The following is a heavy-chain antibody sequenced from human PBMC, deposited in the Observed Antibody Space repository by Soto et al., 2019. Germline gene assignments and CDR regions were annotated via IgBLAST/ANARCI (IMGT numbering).Heavy chain of an antibody. CDR2: IYYGGTT. CDR1: GGSINDDTYY. J-gene: IGHJ5*01. D-gene: IGHD3-10*01. V-gene: IGHV4-61*01. Sequence: SETLSLTCTVSGGSINDDTYYWSWIRQPPGKGLEWVGYIYYGGTTSYNPSLKSRVTISLETSKSQFSLRLTAVTAADTAVYYCARLGRYYQSLDTWGPGTLVTVSS. CDR3: ARLGRYYQSLDT.